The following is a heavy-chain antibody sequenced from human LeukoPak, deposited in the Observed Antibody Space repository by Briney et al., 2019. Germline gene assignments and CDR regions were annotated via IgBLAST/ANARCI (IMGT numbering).Heavy chain of an antibody. CDR1: GFTFSSYS. V-gene: IGHV3-21*04. CDR2: ISSSGSYI. Sequence: GGSLRLSCAASGFTFSSYSMNWVRQAPGKGLEWVSSISSSGSYIYYADSVKGRFTISRDNAKNSLYLQMNSLRAEDTAVYYCAKDTKYCSGGSCPSYWGQGTLVTVSS. D-gene: IGHD2-15*01. CDR3: AKDTKYCSGGSCPSY. J-gene: IGHJ4*02.